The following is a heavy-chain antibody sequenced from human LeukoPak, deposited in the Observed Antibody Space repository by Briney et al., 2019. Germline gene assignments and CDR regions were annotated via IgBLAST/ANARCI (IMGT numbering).Heavy chain of an antibody. J-gene: IGHJ4*02. D-gene: IGHD3-22*01. CDR1: GGSFSRYY. CDR2: INHSGST. Sequence: SETLSLTCAVYGGSFSRYYRSWIRQPPGKGLEWIGEINHSGSTNYNPSLKSRVTISVDTSKNQFSLKLSSVTAADTAVYYCARVLRFYYDSSGLDYWGQGTLVTVSS. CDR3: ARVLRFYYDSSGLDY. V-gene: IGHV4-34*01.